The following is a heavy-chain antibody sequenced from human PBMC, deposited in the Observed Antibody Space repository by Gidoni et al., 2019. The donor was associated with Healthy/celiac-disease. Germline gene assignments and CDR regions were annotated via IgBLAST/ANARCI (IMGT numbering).Heavy chain of an antibody. CDR3: ARDPERGAFDI. CDR1: GGSFSGYY. V-gene: IGHV4-34*01. D-gene: IGHD1-1*01. Sequence: QVQLQQWGAGRLKPSETLSLTCAVYGGSFSGYYWSWIRQPPGKGLEWIGEINHSGSTNYNPSLKSRVTISVDTSKNQFSLKLSSVTAADTAVYYCARDPERGAFDIWGQGTMVTVSS. J-gene: IGHJ3*02. CDR2: INHSGST.